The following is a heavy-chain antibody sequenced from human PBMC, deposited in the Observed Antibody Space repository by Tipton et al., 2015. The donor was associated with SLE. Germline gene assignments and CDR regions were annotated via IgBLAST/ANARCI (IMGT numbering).Heavy chain of an antibody. CDR1: GGSISSGGYY. CDR2: ISYSGST. V-gene: IGHV4-31*03. CDR3: ARDEYRYDTTGYHLLGHFDF. Sequence: TLSLTCTVSGGSISSGGYYWSWIRQSPGKGLEWIGYISYSGSTNYNSSLKSRLTISMDTSKNQLSLKVTSVTAADTAVYYCARDEYRYDTTGYHLLGHFDFWGQGTLVTVSS. D-gene: IGHD3-22*01. J-gene: IGHJ4*02.